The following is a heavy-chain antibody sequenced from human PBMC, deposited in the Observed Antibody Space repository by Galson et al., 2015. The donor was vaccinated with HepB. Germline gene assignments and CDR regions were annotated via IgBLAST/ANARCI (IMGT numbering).Heavy chain of an antibody. CDR3: ARDIRGGSPWYFDP. CDR2: ISYDGSNK. V-gene: IGHV3-30-3*01. Sequence: SLRLSCAASGFTFSSSSMHWVRQAPGKGLEWVAVISYDGSNKHYADSVKGRFTISRDNSKNTLYLQMNSLRDEDAAVYYCARDIRGGSPWYFDPWGRGTLVTVSS. J-gene: IGHJ2*01. CDR1: GFTFSSSS. D-gene: IGHD5-12*01.